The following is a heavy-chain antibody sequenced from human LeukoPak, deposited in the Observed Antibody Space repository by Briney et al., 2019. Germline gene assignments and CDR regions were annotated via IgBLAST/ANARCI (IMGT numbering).Heavy chain of an antibody. CDR2: INTNTGDP. CDR1: GYIFTSYA. Sequence: ASVKVSCKASGYIFTSYAMNWVRQAPGQGLEWMGWINTNTGDPTYAQGFTGRFVFSLDTSVSTADLQISSLKAEDTAVYYCAREGDRGIDWGQGTLVTVSS. D-gene: IGHD3-10*01. J-gene: IGHJ4*02. V-gene: IGHV7-4-1*02. CDR3: AREGDRGID.